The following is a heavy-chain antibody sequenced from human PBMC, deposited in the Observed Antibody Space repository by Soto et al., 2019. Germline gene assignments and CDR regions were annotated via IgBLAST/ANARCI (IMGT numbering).Heavy chain of an antibody. J-gene: IGHJ4*02. V-gene: IGHV4-31*03. CDR2: IFYSGNT. CDR1: GGSISSGGYY. Sequence: QVQLQESGPGLVKPSQTLSLTCTVSGGSISSGGYYWSWIRQHPGKGLEWIGYIFYSGNTYYTPSLKSRVTXSXDXXKNQFALKLSSVTAADTAVYYCARATYYYDSSGYSDRVLDYWGQGTLVTVSS. D-gene: IGHD3-22*01. CDR3: ARATYYYDSSGYSDRVLDY.